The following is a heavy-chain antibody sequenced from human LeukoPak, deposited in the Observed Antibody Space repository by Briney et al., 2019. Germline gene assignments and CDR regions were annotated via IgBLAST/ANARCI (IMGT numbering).Heavy chain of an antibody. CDR3: ALHCSSTSRYKRENCHYYGMDV. Sequence: SETLSLTCAVYGGSFSGYYWSWIRQPPGKGLEWIGEINHSGSTNYNPSLKSRVTISVDTSKNQFSLKLSSVTAADTAVYYCALHCSSTSRYKRENCHYYGMDVWGQGTTVTVSS. J-gene: IGHJ6*02. D-gene: IGHD2-2*02. V-gene: IGHV4-34*01. CDR2: INHSGST. CDR1: GGSFSGYY.